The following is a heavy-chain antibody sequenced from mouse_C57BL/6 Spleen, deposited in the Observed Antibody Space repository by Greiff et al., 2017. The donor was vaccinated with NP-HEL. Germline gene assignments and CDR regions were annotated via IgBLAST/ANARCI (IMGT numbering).Heavy chain of an antibody. CDR2: ISDGGSYT. V-gene: IGHV5-4*01. CDR1: GFTFSSYA. J-gene: IGHJ1*03. Sequence: EVQRVESGGGLVKPGGSLKLSCAASGFTFSSYAMSWVRQTPEKRLEWVATISDGGSYTYYPDNVKGRFTISRDNAKNNLYLQMSHLKSEDTAMYYCARPDKGYFDVWGTGTTVTVSS. CDR3: ARPDKGYFDV.